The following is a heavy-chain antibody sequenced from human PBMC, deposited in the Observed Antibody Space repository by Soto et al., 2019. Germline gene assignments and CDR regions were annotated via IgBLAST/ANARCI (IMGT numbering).Heavy chain of an antibody. Sequence: QVQLVQSGAEVKKPGSSVKVSCKASGGIFSSYTISWVRQAPGQGLEWMGRIIPILGIANYAQKFQGRVTITADKSTSTAYMELSSLRSEDTAVYCCARSLDCTNGVCPPRDWGQGTLVTVSS. CDR2: IIPILGIA. CDR3: ARSLDCTNGVCPPRD. D-gene: IGHD2-8*01. CDR1: GGIFSSYT. J-gene: IGHJ4*02. V-gene: IGHV1-69*02.